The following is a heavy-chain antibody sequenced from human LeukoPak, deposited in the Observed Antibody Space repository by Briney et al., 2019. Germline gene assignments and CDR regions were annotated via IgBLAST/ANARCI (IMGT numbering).Heavy chain of an antibody. J-gene: IGHJ5*02. CDR1: GGSISSSNW. V-gene: IGHV4-4*02. CDR2: IYHSGST. D-gene: IGHD6-13*01. Sequence: NPSETLSLTCAVSGGSISSSNWWSWVRQPPGKGLEWIGEIYHSGSTNYNPSLKSRVTISVDTSKNQFSLKLSSVTAADTAVYYCARHGGIAKLKRNWFDPWGQGTLVTVSS. CDR3: ARHGGIAKLKRNWFDP.